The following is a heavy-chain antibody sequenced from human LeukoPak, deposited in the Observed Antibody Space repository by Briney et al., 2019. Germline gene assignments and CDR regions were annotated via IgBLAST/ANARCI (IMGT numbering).Heavy chain of an antibody. CDR2: IIPIFGTA. D-gene: IGHD3-22*01. CDR3: ATPGNYYDSSGYSYFDY. CDR1: GGTFSSYA. Sequence: ASVKVSCKASGGTFSSYAISWVRQAPGQGLEWMGRIIPIFGTANYAQKFQGRVTITTDESTSTAYMELSSLRSEDTAVYYCATPGNYYDSSGYSYFDYWGQRTLVTVSS. V-gene: IGHV1-69*05. J-gene: IGHJ4*02.